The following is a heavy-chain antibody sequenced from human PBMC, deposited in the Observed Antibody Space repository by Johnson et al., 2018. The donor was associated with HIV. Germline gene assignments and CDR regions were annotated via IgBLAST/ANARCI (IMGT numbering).Heavy chain of an antibody. D-gene: IGHD1-26*01. V-gene: IGHV3-30*04. J-gene: IGHJ3*02. CDR1: GFTFSSYA. CDR3: AKDWGFVGANPPFDI. Sequence: QVLLVESGGGVVQPGRSLRLSCAASGFTFSSYAMHWVRQAPGKGLEWVAVISYDGSNKYYADSVKGRFTISRDNSKNTLYLQMNSLRAEDTAVYYCAKDWGFVGANPPFDIWCQGTMVTVSS. CDR2: ISYDGSNK.